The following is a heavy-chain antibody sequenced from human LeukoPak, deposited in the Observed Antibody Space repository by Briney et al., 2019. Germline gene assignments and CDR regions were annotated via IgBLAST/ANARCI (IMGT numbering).Heavy chain of an antibody. Sequence: GGSLRLSCAASGFTFSIYSMNWVRQAPGKGLEWISYISSSSNTIYYADSVKGRFTISRDNANNSLYLQMNSLRAEDTAVYYCARVQAGLRFLELASDKNWFDPWGQGTLVTVSS. D-gene: IGHD3-3*01. V-gene: IGHV3-48*04. CDR2: ISSSSNTI. CDR3: ARVQAGLRFLELASDKNWFDP. J-gene: IGHJ5*02. CDR1: GFTFSIYS.